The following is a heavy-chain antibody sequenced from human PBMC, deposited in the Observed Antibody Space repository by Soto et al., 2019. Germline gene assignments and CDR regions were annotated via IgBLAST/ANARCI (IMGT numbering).Heavy chain of an antibody. CDR1: GFTFSSYG. Sequence: PGGSLRLSCAASGFTFSSYGMHWFRQAPGKGLEWVAVISYDGSNKYYADSVKGRFTISRDNSKNTLYLQMNSLRAEDTAVYYCAKAGVVAAINIWGQGTMVTVSS. V-gene: IGHV3-30*18. D-gene: IGHD2-15*01. J-gene: IGHJ3*02. CDR3: AKAGVVAAINI. CDR2: ISYDGSNK.